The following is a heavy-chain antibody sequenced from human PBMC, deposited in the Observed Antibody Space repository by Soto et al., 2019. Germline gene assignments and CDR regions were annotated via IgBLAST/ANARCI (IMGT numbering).Heavy chain of an antibody. Sequence: ASVKVSCKASGYTFTGYYMHWVRQAPGQGLEWMGWINPNSGGTNYAQKFQGRVTMTRDTSISTAYMELSRLRSDDTAVYYCARDPRITIFGVANYYYGMDVWGQGTTVTVSS. CDR1: GYTFTGYY. V-gene: IGHV1-2*02. D-gene: IGHD3-3*01. CDR3: ARDPRITIFGVANYYYGMDV. J-gene: IGHJ6*02. CDR2: INPNSGGT.